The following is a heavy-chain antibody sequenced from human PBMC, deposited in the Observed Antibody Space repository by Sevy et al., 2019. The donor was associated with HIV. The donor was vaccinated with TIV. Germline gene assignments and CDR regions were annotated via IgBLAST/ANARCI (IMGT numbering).Heavy chain of an antibody. D-gene: IGHD5-12*01. V-gene: IGHV3-21*01. J-gene: IGHJ6*02. CDR1: GFTFSIYS. CDR3: ARDQKGEYSGYDGAGYYGMDV. CDR2: ISSSSTYK. Sequence: GGSLRLSCAASGFTFSIYSMNWVRQAPGKGLEWVSSISSSSTYKYYADSVKGRFTISRDNAKNPLYRQMNSLRAEDTTVYYCARDQKGEYSGYDGAGYYGMDVWGQGITVTVSS.